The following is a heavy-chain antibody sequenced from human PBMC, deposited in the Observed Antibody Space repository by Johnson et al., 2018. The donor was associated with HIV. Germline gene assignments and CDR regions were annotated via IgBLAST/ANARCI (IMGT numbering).Heavy chain of an antibody. CDR2: IWFDGSNK. CDR3: AKEGITMEVDI. D-gene: IGHD3-10*01. Sequence: QVQLVESGGGVVQPWRSLRLSCAASGFTFSSYGMHWVRQAPGKGLEWVTVIWFDGSNKYYADSVKGRFTISRDNSKNTLYLQMNSLRAEDTAVYYCAKEGITMEVDIWGQGTMVTVSS. CDR1: GFTFSSYG. J-gene: IGHJ3*02. V-gene: IGHV3-33*06.